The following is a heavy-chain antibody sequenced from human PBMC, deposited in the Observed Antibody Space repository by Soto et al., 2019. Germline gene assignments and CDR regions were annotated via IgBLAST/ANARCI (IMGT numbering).Heavy chain of an antibody. V-gene: IGHV4-34*01. J-gene: IGHJ4*01. CDR3: ARGRKKRLHDYVWGNYDYTGDVLDY. D-gene: IGHD3-16*01. CDR1: GGSFSGYY. CDR2: INHSADT. Sequence: PSATLSLTCAVDGGSFSGYYCCWIRHPPGKGLELIGEINHSADTNYNPSLKSRVTLSVDTSTNAFSLRLSSVTAADTAVYYCARGRKKRLHDYVWGNYDYTGDVLDYLGNGTPVAASS.